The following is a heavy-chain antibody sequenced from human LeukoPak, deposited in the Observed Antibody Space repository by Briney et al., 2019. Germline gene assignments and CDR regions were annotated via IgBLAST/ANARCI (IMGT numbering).Heavy chain of an antibody. D-gene: IGHD5-18*01. Sequence: SETLSLTCTVSGYSISSGYYWGWIRQPPGKGLEWIGSIYHSGSTYYNPSLKSRVTISVDTSKNQFSLKLSSVTAADTAVYYCARDGSYGYGYWGQGTLVTVSS. CDR3: ARDGSYGYGY. CDR2: IYHSGST. CDR1: GYSISSGYY. V-gene: IGHV4-38-2*02. J-gene: IGHJ4*02.